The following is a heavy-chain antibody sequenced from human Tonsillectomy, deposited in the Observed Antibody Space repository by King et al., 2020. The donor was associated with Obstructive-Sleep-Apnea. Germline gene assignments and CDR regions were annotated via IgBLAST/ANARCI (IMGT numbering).Heavy chain of an antibody. D-gene: IGHD6-19*01. CDR2: ISWNSGSI. Sequence: ESGGGLVQPGRSLRLSCVASGFTFDDYAMHWVRQAPGKGLEWVSGISWNSGSIGYVDSVKGRFTISRDNVKKSLYLQMNSLRVEDTALYYCAKDKDSSGWYADYWGQGTLVTVSS. CDR3: AKDKDSSGWYADY. CDR1: GFTFDDYA. J-gene: IGHJ4*02. V-gene: IGHV3-9*01.